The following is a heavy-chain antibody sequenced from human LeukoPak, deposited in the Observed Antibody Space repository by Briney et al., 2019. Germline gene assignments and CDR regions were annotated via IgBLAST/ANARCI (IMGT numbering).Heavy chain of an antibody. J-gene: IGHJ6*03. D-gene: IGHD2-2*01. V-gene: IGHV1-2*02. CDR2: INPKSGVT. CDR3: ARAGGYCGSTSCYSGYYYYFMDV. CDR1: GYTFTDYY. Sequence: ASVTVSCKASGYTFTDYYLHWVRQAPGQGLEWMGWINPKSGVTDSKMKFQGRVTLTRDTSITTAYMELISLTSDDAAVYYCARAGGYCGSTSCYSGYYYYFMDVWGKGTTVTVSS.